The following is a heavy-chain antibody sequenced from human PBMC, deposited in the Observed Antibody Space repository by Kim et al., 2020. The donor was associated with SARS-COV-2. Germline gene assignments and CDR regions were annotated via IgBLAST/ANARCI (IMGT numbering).Heavy chain of an antibody. V-gene: IGHV3-7*01. CDR2: IREDGSQK. Sequence: GGSLRLSCAASGFTFSSYWMSWVRQAPGKGLEWVANIREDGSQKYYVDSVKGRFTISRDSAKNSLYLQMNSLRVEDTAVYYCARGGLPIHWGQGTLVTVS. CDR3: ARGGLPIH. CDR1: GFTFSSYW. J-gene: IGHJ1*01.